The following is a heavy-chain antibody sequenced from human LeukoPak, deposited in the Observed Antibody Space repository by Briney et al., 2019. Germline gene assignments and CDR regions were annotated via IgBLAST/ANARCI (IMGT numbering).Heavy chain of an antibody. CDR1: GFTFSSYS. Sequence: GSLRLSCAASGFTFSSYSMNWIRQPPGKGLEWIGSIYYSGSTYYNPSLKSRVTISVDTSKNQFSLKLSSVTAADTAVYYCAXXXXXXVXXPAGAFDIWGQGTMVTVSS. J-gene: IGHJ3*02. CDR2: IYYSGST. CDR3: AXXXXXXVXXPAGAFDI. V-gene: IGHV4-59*05.